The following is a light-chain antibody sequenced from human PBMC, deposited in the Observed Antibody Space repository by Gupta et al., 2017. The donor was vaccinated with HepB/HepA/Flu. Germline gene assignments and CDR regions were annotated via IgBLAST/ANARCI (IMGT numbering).Light chain of an antibody. V-gene: IGKV1-9*01. CDR3: QQLNSSPYT. CDR2: AAS. CDR1: QGISSY. J-gene: IGKJ2*01. Sequence: DIQLTQSPSFLSASVGDRVTITCRASQGISSYLAWYQQKPGKAPKLLISAASTLQSGVPSRFSGSGSGTEFTLTISSRQPEDSATYYCQQLNSSPYTFGQGTKLEIK.